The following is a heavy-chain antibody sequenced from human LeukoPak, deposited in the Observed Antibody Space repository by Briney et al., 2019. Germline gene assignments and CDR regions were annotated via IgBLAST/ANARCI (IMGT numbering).Heavy chain of an antibody. J-gene: IGHJ4*02. D-gene: IGHD5-18*01. Sequence: SETLSLTCTVSGGSFGNYYWSWIRQPAGKGLEWIGRIYTSGSTNYNPSLKSRVTMSVDTSKNQFSLKLSSVTAADTAVYYCAREDTAMVSDWGQGTLVTVSS. V-gene: IGHV4-4*07. CDR1: GGSFGNYY. CDR2: IYTSGST. CDR3: AREDTAMVSD.